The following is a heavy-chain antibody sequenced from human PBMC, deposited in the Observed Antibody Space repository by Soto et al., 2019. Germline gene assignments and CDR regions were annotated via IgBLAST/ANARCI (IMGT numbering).Heavy chain of an antibody. CDR2: ISAYNGNT. V-gene: IGHV1-18*01. CDR3: AGDNGYESDS. D-gene: IGHD5-12*01. CDR1: GYTFTSYG. Sequence: QVQLVQSGAEVKKPGASVKVSCKASGYTFTSYGISWVRQAPGQGLEWMGWISAYNGNTNYAQKLQGRVTMTTDTPPRKAYMELRSRRSDDTAVYYCAGDNGYESDSWGQGTLVTVSS. J-gene: IGHJ4*02.